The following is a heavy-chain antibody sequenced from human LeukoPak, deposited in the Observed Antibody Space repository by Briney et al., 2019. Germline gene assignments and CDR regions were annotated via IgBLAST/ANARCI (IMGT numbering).Heavy chain of an antibody. V-gene: IGHV1-8*01. Sequence: ASVNVSCKASGYTFTSYDISWVRQATGQGLEWMGWMNPNSGNAGYAQRFQGRVTMTRNNSISTAYMELTSLRSEDTAVYYCGRPLQRGSWTQRALDYWGQGTLVTVSS. D-gene: IGHD3-10*01. J-gene: IGHJ4*02. CDR3: GRPLQRGSWTQRALDY. CDR2: MNPNSGNA. CDR1: GYTFTSYD.